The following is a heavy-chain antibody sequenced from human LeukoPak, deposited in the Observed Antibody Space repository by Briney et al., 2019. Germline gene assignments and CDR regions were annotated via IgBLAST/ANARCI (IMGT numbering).Heavy chain of an antibody. J-gene: IGHJ3*02. CDR1: GFTFSSYA. V-gene: IGHV3-23*01. CDR2: ISGSGGST. Sequence: RGSLRLSCAASGFTFSSYAMSWVRQAPGKGLEWVSAISGSGGSTYYADSVKGRFTISRDNSKNTLYLQMNSLRAEDTAVYYCAKDQYYYDSSGYYYVDAFDIWGQGTMVTVSS. CDR3: AKDQYYYDSSGYYYVDAFDI. D-gene: IGHD3-22*01.